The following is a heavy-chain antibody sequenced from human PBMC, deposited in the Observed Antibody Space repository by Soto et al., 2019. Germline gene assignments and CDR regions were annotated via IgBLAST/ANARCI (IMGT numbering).Heavy chain of an antibody. D-gene: IGHD4-17*01. CDR1: GFTFSSYA. CDR2: ISGSGGST. CDR3: AKDKRWLHRGTLDY. Sequence: GGSLRLSCAASGFTFSSYAMSWVRQAPGKGLEWVSAISGSGGSTYYADSVKGRFTISRDNSKNTLYLQMNSLRAEDTAVYYCAKDKRWLHRGTLDYWGQGTLVTVYS. J-gene: IGHJ4*02. V-gene: IGHV3-23*01.